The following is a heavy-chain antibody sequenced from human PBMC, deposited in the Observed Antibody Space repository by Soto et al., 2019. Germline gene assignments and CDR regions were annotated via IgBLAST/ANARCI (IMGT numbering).Heavy chain of an antibody. Sequence: QVQLVESGGGVVQPGRSLRLSCVASGFTFSSYAMHWVRQAPGKGLEWVAVISYDGSNKYYADSVKGRFTISRDNSKNTLYLQMNSLRAEDTAVYYCAREWGYLHAFDIWGQGTMVTVSS. D-gene: IGHD1-26*01. V-gene: IGHV3-30-3*01. CDR2: ISYDGSNK. CDR1: GFTFSSYA. J-gene: IGHJ3*02. CDR3: AREWGYLHAFDI.